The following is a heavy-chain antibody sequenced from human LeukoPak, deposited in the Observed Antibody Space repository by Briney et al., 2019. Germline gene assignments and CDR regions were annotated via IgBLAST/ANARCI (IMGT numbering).Heavy chain of an antibody. CDR2: IYPGDSDT. J-gene: IGHJ3*02. CDR1: GYSFTSYW. Sequence: GESLKISCKGSGYSFTSYWIGWVRQMPGKGLEWMRIIYPGDSDTRYSPSFQGQVTISADKSISTAYLQWSSLKASDTAMYYCARHPDNYYYDSSGNAFDIWGQGTMVTVSS. CDR3: ARHPDNYYYDSSGNAFDI. V-gene: IGHV5-51*01. D-gene: IGHD3-22*01.